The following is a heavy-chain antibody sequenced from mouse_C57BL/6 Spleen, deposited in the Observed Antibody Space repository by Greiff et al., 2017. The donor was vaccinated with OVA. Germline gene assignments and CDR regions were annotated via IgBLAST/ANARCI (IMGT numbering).Heavy chain of an antibody. CDR1: GYTFTSYW. Sequence: QVQLQQPGAELVRPGSSVKLSCKASGYTFTSYWMDWVKQRPGQGLEWIGNIYPSDSETHYNQKFKDKATLTVDKSSSTAYMQLSSLTSEDSAVYYCARSAYGNYWGDYWGQGTSVTVSS. D-gene: IGHD2-10*02. CDR2: IYPSDSET. CDR3: ARSAYGNYWGDY. V-gene: IGHV1-61*01. J-gene: IGHJ4*01.